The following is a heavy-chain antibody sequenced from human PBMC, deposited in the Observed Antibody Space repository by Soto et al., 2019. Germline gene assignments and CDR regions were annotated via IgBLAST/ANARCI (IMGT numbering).Heavy chain of an antibody. V-gene: IGHV3-23*01. D-gene: IGHD4-17*01. CDR2: ISGSGGST. CDR1: GFTFSSYA. Sequence: GGSLRLSCAASGFTFSSYAVSWVRQAPGKGLEWVSAISGSGGSTYYADSVKGRFTISRDNSKNTLYLQMNSLRAEDTAVYYCAKVNYGDYEGNAFDIWGQGTMVTVSS. CDR3: AKVNYGDYEGNAFDI. J-gene: IGHJ3*02.